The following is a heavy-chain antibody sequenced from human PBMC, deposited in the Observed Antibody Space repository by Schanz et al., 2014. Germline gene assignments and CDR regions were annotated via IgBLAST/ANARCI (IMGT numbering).Heavy chain of an antibody. CDR3: AGATYSSSWYGGSEYFQH. CDR2: ISDYNADT. D-gene: IGHD6-13*01. J-gene: IGHJ1*01. Sequence: QVQLVQSGAEVKKPGASVKVSCKASGYTFTSYGISWVRQAPGQGPEWMGWISDYNADTKYAQKVQGRVTMTTDTSTSTAYMALRSLRSDDTAVYYCAGATYSSSWYGGSEYFQHWGQGTLVTVSS. CDR1: GYTFTSYG. V-gene: IGHV1-18*04.